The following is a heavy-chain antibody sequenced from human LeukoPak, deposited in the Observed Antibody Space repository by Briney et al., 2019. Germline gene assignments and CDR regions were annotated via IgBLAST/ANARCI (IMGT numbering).Heavy chain of an antibody. J-gene: IGHJ5*02. CDR1: GGSISSGSYY. CDR2: IYTSGST. D-gene: IGHD5-18*01. Sequence: SETLSLTCTVSGGSISSGSYYWSWIRQPAGKGLEWIGRIYTSGSTNYNPSLKSRVTISVDTSKNQFSLKLSSVTAADTAVYYCARVRGYSYGYLSWFDPWGQGTLVTVSS. CDR3: ARVRGYSYGYLSWFDP. V-gene: IGHV4-61*02.